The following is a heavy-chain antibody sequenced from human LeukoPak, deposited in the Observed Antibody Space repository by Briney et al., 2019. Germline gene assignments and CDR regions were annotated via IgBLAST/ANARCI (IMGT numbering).Heavy chain of an antibody. CDR3: ARVPLGCSSTSCPNGYYFDY. CDR2: ISYDGSNK. D-gene: IGHD2-2*01. Sequence: GGSLRLSCAASGFTFSNAWMSWVHQAPGKGLEWVAVISYDGSNKYYADSVKGRFTISRDNSKNTLYLQMNSLRAEDTAVYYCARVPLGCSSTSCPNGYYFDYWGQGTLVTVSS. J-gene: IGHJ4*02. CDR1: GFTFSNAW. V-gene: IGHV3-30-3*01.